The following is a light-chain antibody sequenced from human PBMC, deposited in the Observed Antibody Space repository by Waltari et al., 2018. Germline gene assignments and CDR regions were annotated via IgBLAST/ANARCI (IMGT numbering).Light chain of an antibody. J-gene: IGLJ3*02. CDR3: CSYAGNYVWV. CDR2: DVS. V-gene: IGLV2-23*02. Sequence: QSALTQPAAVSGSPGQSVTISCTGASSDIGRYDLVSWYQQHPGKAPKLVFSDVSKPPSGVSDRFSGSKSGDTASLTISGLQFEDEADYYCCSYAGNYVWVFGGGTRLTVL. CDR1: SSDIGRYDL.